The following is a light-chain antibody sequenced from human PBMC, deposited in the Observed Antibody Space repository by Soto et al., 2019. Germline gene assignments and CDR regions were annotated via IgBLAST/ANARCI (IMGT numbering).Light chain of an antibody. J-gene: IGKJ4*01. CDR3: QQYGSSPLT. CDR1: QSVSAGH. CDR2: GAS. V-gene: IGKV3-20*01. Sequence: EIVLTQSPGTLSLSPGERATLSCRASQSVSAGHLAWYQQKPGQAPRLLIYGASSRATGIPDRFSGSGSGTDLTLTISRLEPEDFAVYFCQQYGSSPLTFGRGTQ.